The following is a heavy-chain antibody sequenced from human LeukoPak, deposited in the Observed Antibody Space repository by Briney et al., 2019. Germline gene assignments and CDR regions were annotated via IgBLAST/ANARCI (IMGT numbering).Heavy chain of an antibody. CDR3: ARGYSGYDRAIDY. CDR2: ISSSSSYI. CDR1: GFTFSSYI. V-gene: IGHV3-21*01. Sequence: GGSLRLSCAASGFTFSSYIMNWVRQAPGKGLEWVSSISSSSSYIYYADSVKGRFTISRDNAKNSLYLQMNSLRAEDTAVYYCARGYSGYDRAIDYWGQGTLVTVSS. D-gene: IGHD5-12*01. J-gene: IGHJ4*02.